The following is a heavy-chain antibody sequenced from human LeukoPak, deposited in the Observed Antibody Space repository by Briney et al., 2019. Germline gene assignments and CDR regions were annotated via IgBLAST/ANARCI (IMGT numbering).Heavy chain of an antibody. CDR2: INAGNGNT. J-gene: IGHJ4*02. CDR3: AKSYDFWSLNY. Sequence: ASVTVSCTASGYTFTSYAMHWVRQAPGQRLEWMGWINAGNGNTKYSQKFQGRVTITRDTYASTAYMELSSLRSEDTAVYYCAKSYDFWSLNYWGQGTLVTVSS. CDR1: GYTFTSYA. D-gene: IGHD3-3*01. V-gene: IGHV1-3*01.